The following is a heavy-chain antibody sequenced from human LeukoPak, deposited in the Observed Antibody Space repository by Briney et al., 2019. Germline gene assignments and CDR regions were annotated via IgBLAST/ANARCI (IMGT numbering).Heavy chain of an antibody. Sequence: PSETLSLTCAVYGRSFSGYYWSWIRQPPGKGLEWIGEINHSGSTNYNPSLKSRVTISVDTSKNQFSLKLSSVTAADTAVYYCARSRWIQLKSGEYFQHWGQGTLVTVSS. V-gene: IGHV4-34*01. CDR3: ARSRWIQLKSGEYFQH. CDR1: GRSFSGYY. J-gene: IGHJ1*01. CDR2: INHSGST. D-gene: IGHD5-18*01.